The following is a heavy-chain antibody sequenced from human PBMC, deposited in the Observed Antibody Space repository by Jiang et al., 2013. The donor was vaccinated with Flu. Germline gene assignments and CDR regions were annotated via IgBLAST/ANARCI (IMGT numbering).Heavy chain of an antibody. Sequence: QLLESGGGLVQPGGSLRLSCAASGFTFSSYAMTWVRQAPGRGLEWVSSITGTGDTTYYADSVKGRFAISSDNSKTTVYLQMSSLRAEDTAIYYCARDLVYGGNSVLDYWGQGTLVTVSS. J-gene: IGHJ4*02. CDR1: GFTFSSYA. V-gene: IGHV3-23*01. CDR2: ITGTGDTT. CDR3: ARDLVYGGNSVLDY. D-gene: IGHD4-23*01.